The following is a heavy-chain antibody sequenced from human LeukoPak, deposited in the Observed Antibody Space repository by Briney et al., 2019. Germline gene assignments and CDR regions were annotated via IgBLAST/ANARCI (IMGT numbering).Heavy chain of an antibody. CDR3: ARHRDPFWSGYFIDY. Sequence: SETLSLTCTVSGGSISSYYWGWIRQPPGKGLEWIGSIYYSGSTYYNPSLKSRVTISVDTSKNQFSLKLSSVTAADTAVYYCARHRDPFWSGYFIDYWGQGTLVTVSS. CDR2: IYYSGST. CDR1: GGSISSYY. J-gene: IGHJ4*02. D-gene: IGHD3-3*01. V-gene: IGHV4-39*01.